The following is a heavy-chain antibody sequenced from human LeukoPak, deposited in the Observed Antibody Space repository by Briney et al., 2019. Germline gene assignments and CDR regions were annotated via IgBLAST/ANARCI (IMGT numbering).Heavy chain of an antibody. V-gene: IGHV1-46*01. D-gene: IGHD2-15*01. CDR3: ARPRYCSGGSCYCIDY. CDR2: INPSGGST. J-gene: IGHJ4*02. Sequence: ASVKVSCKASGYTFTSYYMHWVRQAPGQGLEWMGIINPSGGSTSYAQKFQGRVTMTRDTSTSTVYMELSSPRSEDTAVYYCARPRYCSGGSCYCIDYWGQGTLVTVSS. CDR1: GYTFTSYY.